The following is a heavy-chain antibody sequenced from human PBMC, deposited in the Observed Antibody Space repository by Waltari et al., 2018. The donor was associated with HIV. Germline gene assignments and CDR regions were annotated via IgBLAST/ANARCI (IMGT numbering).Heavy chain of an antibody. CDR2: IRTKTYGGTT. Sequence: EVQLVESGGTLVQPGRSLRLSCSTSGFTFGVFAIIWVRQAPGKGLEWGGLIRTKTYGGTTEYAASVKGRFSISRDDSRSIAYLQMNSLKTEDTAVYFCSRQHDSSGYYTRGLFYFDYWGQGNLVTVSS. J-gene: IGHJ4*02. CDR3: SRQHDSSGYYTRGLFYFDY. V-gene: IGHV3-49*04. D-gene: IGHD3-22*01. CDR1: GFTFGVFA.